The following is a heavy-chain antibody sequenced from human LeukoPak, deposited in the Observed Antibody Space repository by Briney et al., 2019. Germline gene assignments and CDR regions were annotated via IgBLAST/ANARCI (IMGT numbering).Heavy chain of an antibody. CDR2: ISSIGATI. CDR3: AKVRAIVGAIDY. V-gene: IGHV3-48*01. Sequence: PGGSLRLSCAASGFTFSDYSMNWVRQATGKGLEWVSYISSIGATIYYADSVKGRFTISRDNSKNTLYLQMNSLRAEDTAVYYCAKVRAIVGAIDYWGQGTLVTVSS. D-gene: IGHD1-26*01. CDR1: GFTFSDYS. J-gene: IGHJ4*02.